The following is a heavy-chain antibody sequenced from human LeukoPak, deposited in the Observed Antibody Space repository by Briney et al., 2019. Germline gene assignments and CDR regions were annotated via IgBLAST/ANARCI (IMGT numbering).Heavy chain of an antibody. V-gene: IGHV3-30-3*02. Sequence: AGGSLRLSCAASGFTFNNYAMHWVRQAPGKGLEWVAVISYDGTSKYYADSVKGRFTISRDNSKNTLYLQMISLRAEDTAVYYCAKSRSGSANWALQIFDNWGQGTLVTVSS. CDR3: AKSRSGSANWALQIFDN. CDR2: ISYDGTSK. D-gene: IGHD1-1*01. CDR1: GFTFNNYA. J-gene: IGHJ4*02.